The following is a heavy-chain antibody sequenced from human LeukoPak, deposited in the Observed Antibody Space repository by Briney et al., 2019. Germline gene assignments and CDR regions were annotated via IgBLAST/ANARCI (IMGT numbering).Heavy chain of an antibody. CDR1: GGSFSGYY. J-gene: IGHJ4*02. CDR2: INHSGST. Sequence: SETLSLTCAVYGGSFSGYYWSWIRQPPGKGLEWIGEINHSGSTNYNPSLKSRVTISVDTSKNQFSLKLSSVTAADTAVYYCARVQYIFDYWGQGALVTVSS. CDR3: ARVQYIFDY. V-gene: IGHV4-34*01. D-gene: IGHD2-15*01.